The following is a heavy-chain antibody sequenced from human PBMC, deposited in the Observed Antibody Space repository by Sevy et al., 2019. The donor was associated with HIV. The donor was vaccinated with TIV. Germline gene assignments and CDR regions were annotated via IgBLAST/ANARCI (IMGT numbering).Heavy chain of an antibody. CDR3: ARDYVLPATIDYYYYGMDV. CDR1: GFNFRTYN. D-gene: IGHD2-2*01. CDR2: VSSSSSYI. Sequence: GGSLRLSCAASGFNFRTYNMNWVRQAPGKGLEWVSSVSSSSSYIYYADSVKGRFTISRDNAKTSLYLQMNSVRAEDTAVYYCARDYVLPATIDYYYYGMDVWGQGTTVTVSS. V-gene: IGHV3-21*01. J-gene: IGHJ6*02.